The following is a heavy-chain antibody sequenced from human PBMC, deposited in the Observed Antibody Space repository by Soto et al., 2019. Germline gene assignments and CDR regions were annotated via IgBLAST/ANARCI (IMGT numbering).Heavy chain of an antibody. V-gene: IGHV3-21*01. CDR2: ISSSSSYI. J-gene: IGHJ4*02. D-gene: IGHD3-10*01. CDR1: GFTFSSYS. CDR3: ARLGDEAPFDY. Sequence: GGSLRLSCAASGFTFSSYSMNWVRQAPGKGLEWVSSISSSSSYIYYADSVKGRFTISRDNAKNSLYLQMNSLRAEDTAVYYCARLGDEAPFDYWGQGTLVTVSS.